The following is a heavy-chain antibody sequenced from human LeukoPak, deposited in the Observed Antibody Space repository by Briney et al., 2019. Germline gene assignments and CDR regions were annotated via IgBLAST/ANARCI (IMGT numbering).Heavy chain of an antibody. Sequence: GGSLRLSCAASGFTFDDYAMHWVRQAPGKGLEWVSGISWNSGSIGYADSVKGRFTISRDNAKNSLYLQMNSLRAEDMALYYCAKDVVRYSSGSPPGGAFDIWGQGTMVTVSS. CDR1: GFTFDDYA. D-gene: IGHD6-19*01. CDR3: AKDVVRYSSGSPPGGAFDI. V-gene: IGHV3-9*03. CDR2: ISWNSGSI. J-gene: IGHJ3*02.